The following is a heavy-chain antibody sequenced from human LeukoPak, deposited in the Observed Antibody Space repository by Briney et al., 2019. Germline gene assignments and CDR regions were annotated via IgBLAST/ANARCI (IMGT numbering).Heavy chain of an antibody. Sequence: PGGSLRLSCAASGFTFSDYPMNWIRQAPGKGLEWVSYISSSGSTIYYADSVKGRFTISRDNAKNSLYLQMNSLRAEDTAVYYCARVSNYYGSGSYYIPDAFDIWGQGTMVTVSS. CDR2: ISSSGSTI. J-gene: IGHJ3*02. D-gene: IGHD3-10*01. CDR1: GFTFSDYP. CDR3: ARVSNYYGSGSYYIPDAFDI. V-gene: IGHV3-11*01.